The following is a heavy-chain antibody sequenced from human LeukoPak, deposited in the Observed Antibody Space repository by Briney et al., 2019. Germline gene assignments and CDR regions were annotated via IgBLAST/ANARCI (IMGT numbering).Heavy chain of an antibody. CDR2: ISGSGGST. CDR1: GFTFSNYA. D-gene: IGHD2-21*02. CDR3: AKPRDYYNYYYGMDV. J-gene: IGHJ6*02. Sequence: GGSLRLSCAASGFTFSNYAMSWVRQAPGKGLEWVSAISGSGGSTYYADSVKGRFTISRDNSKNTLYLQMNSLRAEDTAVYYCAKPRDYYNYYYGMDVWGQGTTVTVSS. V-gene: IGHV3-23*01.